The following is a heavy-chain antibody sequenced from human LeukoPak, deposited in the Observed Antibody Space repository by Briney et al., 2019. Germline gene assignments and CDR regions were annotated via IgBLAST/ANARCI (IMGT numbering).Heavy chain of an antibody. CDR2: IIPIFGTA. D-gene: IGHD2-2*01. CDR1: GGTFSSYA. Sequence: ASVKVSCKASGGTFSSYAISWVRQAPRQGLEWMGGIIPIFGTANYAQKFQGRVTITADESTSTAYMELSSLRSEDTAVYYCVHIVVVPAANDYWGQGTLVTVSS. J-gene: IGHJ4*02. CDR3: VHIVVVPAANDY. V-gene: IGHV1-69*13.